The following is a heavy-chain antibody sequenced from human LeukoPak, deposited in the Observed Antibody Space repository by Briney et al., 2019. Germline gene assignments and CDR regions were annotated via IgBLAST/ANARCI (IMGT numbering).Heavy chain of an antibody. CDR2: IIPILGIA. CDR3: ARDPPVWRDYGSGSYYQGGIDPYNWFDP. D-gene: IGHD3-10*01. J-gene: IGHJ5*02. V-gene: IGHV1-69*04. CDR1: GYTFSSYA. Sequence: ASVKVSCKASGYTFSSYAISWVRQAPGQGLEWMGRIIPILGIANYAQKFQGRVTITADKSTSTAYMELSSLRSEDTAVYYCARDPPVWRDYGSGSYYQGGIDPYNWFDPWGQGTLVTVSS.